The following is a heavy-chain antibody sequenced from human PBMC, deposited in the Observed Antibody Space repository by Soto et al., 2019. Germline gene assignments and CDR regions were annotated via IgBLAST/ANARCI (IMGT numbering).Heavy chain of an antibody. J-gene: IGHJ4*02. CDR1: GGTFSSHS. CDR3: AREVGYGDFSAALLD. CDR2: IITLFGTV. V-gene: IGHV1-69*01. D-gene: IGHD4-17*01. Sequence: VQLMQSGAEVKKPGSSVKVSCKASGGTFSSHSINWVRQAPGQGLEWMGGIITLFGTVNYAQTFQGRVTITADQSTSTAYMELSSLKSDDAAVYYCAREVGYGDFSAALLDWGQGTLVTVSS.